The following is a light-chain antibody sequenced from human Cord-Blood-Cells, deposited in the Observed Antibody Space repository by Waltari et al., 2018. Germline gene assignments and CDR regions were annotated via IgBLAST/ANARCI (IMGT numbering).Light chain of an antibody. Sequence: QPSLTPPASASGSPGRPITTPSTGTSSDVGGDNYVSWYQQHPGKAPNLMIYDVSKRPSGVSNRFSGSKSGNTASLTISGLQAEDEADYYCSSYTSSSTLVFGGGTKLTVL. CDR1: SSDVGGDNY. J-gene: IGLJ3*02. CDR3: SSYTSSSTLV. CDR2: DVS. V-gene: IGLV2-14*01.